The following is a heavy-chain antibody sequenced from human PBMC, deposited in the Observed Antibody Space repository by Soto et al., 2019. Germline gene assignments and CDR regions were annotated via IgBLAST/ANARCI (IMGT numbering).Heavy chain of an antibody. J-gene: IGHJ6*02. Sequence: SVKVSFRASSGTFISYAISWVRQAPGQGLEWMGGIIPIFGTANYAQKFQGRVTITADKPTSTAYMELSSLRSEDTAVYYCARSIAAATYYYYGMDVWGQGTTVTVSS. V-gene: IGHV1-69*06. CDR3: ARSIAAATYYYYGMDV. D-gene: IGHD6-13*01. CDR1: SGTFISYA. CDR2: IIPIFGTA.